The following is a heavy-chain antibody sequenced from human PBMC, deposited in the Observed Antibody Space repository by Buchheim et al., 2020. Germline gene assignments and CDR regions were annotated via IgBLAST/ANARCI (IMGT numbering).Heavy chain of an antibody. J-gene: IGHJ4*02. CDR3: ARNAYRGSWYFDG. V-gene: IGHV3-23*01. CDR2: ISSSGGST. CDR1: GFTFSSYA. D-gene: IGHD6-13*01. Sequence: EVQLLESGGGLVQPGGSLRLSCAASGFTFSSYAMSWVRQAPGKGLEWVSGISSSGGSTYYADSVKGRFTISRDNAKNSLYLQLNSLGAEDTAVYYCARNAYRGSWYFDGLGQGTLFTVSS.